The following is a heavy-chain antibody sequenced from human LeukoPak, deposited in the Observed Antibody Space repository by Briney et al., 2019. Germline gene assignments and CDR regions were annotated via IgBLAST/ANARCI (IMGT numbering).Heavy chain of an antibody. J-gene: IGHJ4*02. D-gene: IGHD1-26*01. V-gene: IGHV3-23*01. Sequence: GGSLRLSCAASGFTFSSYAMSWVRQAPGKGLEWVSTISGSGGSTYYADSVKGRFTISRDNSKNTLYLQMNSLRAEDTAVYYCARGGVVGATTPRRGYFDYWGQGTLVTVST. CDR1: GFTFSSYA. CDR3: ARGGVVGATTPRRGYFDY. CDR2: ISGSGGST.